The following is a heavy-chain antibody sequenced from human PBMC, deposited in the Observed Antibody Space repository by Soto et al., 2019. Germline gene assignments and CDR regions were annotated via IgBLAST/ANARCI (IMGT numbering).Heavy chain of an antibody. V-gene: IGHV4-39*01. CDR1: GGSISSSSYY. D-gene: IGHD6-6*01. Sequence: QLQLQESGPGLVKPSETLSLTCTVSGGSISSSSYYWGWIRQPPGKGLEWIGSIYYSGSTYYNPSLKSRVTISVDTSKNQFSLKLSSVTAADTAVYYCARHLYSSSSKGAYWFDPWGQGTLVTVSS. CDR3: ARHLYSSSSKGAYWFDP. CDR2: IYYSGST. J-gene: IGHJ5*02.